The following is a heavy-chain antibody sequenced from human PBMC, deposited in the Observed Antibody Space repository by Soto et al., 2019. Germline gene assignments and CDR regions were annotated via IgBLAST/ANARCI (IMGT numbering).Heavy chain of an antibody. CDR3: ARPDEGGYSSNHHYYYALDV. V-gene: IGHV1-69*01. CDR1: GGTFRSYS. D-gene: IGHD3-22*01. CDR2: IIPIFDIT. J-gene: IGHJ6*02. Sequence: QVQLVQSGAEVKKPGSSVKVSCKASGGTFRSYSISWVRQAPGQGLEWMGGIIPIFDITNYAQKFQGRVTMTADESTSTAYMELGSLGSDDTAVYYCARPDEGGYSSNHHYYYALDVWGQGTTVTV.